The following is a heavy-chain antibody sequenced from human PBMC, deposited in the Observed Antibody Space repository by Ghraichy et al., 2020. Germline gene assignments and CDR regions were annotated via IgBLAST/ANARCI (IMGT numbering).Heavy chain of an antibody. CDR2: ISYSGGSST. CDR1: GFTFSTYA. J-gene: IGHJ4*02. Sequence: GESLNISCAASGFTFSTYAMTWVRQAPGKGLEWVSVISYSGGSSTYNADSVKGRFAISRDNSKNMLYLQMNSLRAEDTAVYYCARARWSSTEYFDYWGQGTLVTVS. CDR3: ARARWSSTEYFDY. V-gene: IGHV3-23*01. D-gene: IGHD4-23*01.